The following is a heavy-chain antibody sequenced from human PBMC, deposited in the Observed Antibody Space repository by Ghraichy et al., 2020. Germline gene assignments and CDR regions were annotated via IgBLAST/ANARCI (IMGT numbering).Heavy chain of an antibody. CDR3: ARGRRSPSGFHYFGMDV. CDR2: IHRDGST. Sequence: ESLNISCAASGFTVSSYYMTWVRQAPGKGLEWVSLIHRDGSTDYADSVKGRFTISRDNPKNRLDLQMNTLRAEDTAVYYCARGRRSPSGFHYFGMDVWGQGTMVTVS. J-gene: IGHJ6*02. V-gene: IGHV3-53*01. D-gene: IGHD6-6*01. CDR1: GFTVSSYY.